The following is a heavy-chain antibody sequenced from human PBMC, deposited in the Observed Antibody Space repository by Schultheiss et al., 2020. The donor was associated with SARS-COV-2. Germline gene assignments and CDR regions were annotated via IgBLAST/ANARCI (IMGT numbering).Heavy chain of an antibody. Sequence: SETLSLTCTVSGGSISSYYWSWIRQPPGKGLEWIGYIYYSGSTNYNPSLKSRVTISVDTSKNQFSLKLSSVTAADTAVYYCASKEDYFYGLDVWGQGTLVTVSS. CDR3: ASKEDYFYGLDV. V-gene: IGHV4-59*08. CDR2: IYYSGST. J-gene: IGHJ6*02. CDR1: GGSISSYY.